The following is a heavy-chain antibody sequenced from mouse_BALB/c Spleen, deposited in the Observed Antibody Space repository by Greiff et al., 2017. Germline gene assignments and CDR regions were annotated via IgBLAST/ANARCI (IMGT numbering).Heavy chain of an antibody. CDR1: GFTFTDYY. V-gene: IGHV7-3*02. CDR2: IRNKANGYTT. CDR3: ARGGSTMITTGYAMDY. J-gene: IGHJ4*01. Sequence: EVKLVESGGGLVQPGGSLRLSCATSGFTFTDYYMSWVRQPPGKALEWLGFIRNKANGYTTEYSASVKGRFTISRDNSQSILYLQMNTLRAEDSATYYCARGGSTMITTGYAMDYWGQGTSVTVSS. D-gene: IGHD2-4*01.